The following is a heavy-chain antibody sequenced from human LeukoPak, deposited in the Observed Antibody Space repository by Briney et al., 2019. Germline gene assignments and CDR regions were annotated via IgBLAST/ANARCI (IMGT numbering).Heavy chain of an antibody. V-gene: IGHV3-64*01. J-gene: IGHJ4*02. Sequence: GGSLRLSCAASGFTFSLYAMHWVRQAPGKGLEQVSGISYNGSQIYYGNSVKDRFTISRDNAKNTVYLQMASLRVDDMAVYYGVRDRGGSGWYYFDYWGQGTLVTVSS. D-gene: IGHD6-19*01. CDR3: VRDRGGSGWYYFDY. CDR2: ISYNGSQI. CDR1: GFTFSLYA.